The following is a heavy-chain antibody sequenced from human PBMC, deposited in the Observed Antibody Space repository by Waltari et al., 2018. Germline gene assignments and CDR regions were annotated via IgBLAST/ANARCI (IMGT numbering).Heavy chain of an antibody. D-gene: IGHD6-13*01. CDR3: ARQIRGVAAAGDPFDM. J-gene: IGHJ3*02. V-gene: IGHV5-51*01. Sequence: EVQLVQSGAEVKKPGESLTISCKGSGFSFPTYWIDWVRQMPGKGLEWMGIIYPRDSDTRYSPSFQGQVTISADKSISTAYLQWSSLKASDTAMYYCARQIRGVAAAGDPFDMWGQGTRVTVSS. CDR1: GFSFPTYW. CDR2: IYPRDSDT.